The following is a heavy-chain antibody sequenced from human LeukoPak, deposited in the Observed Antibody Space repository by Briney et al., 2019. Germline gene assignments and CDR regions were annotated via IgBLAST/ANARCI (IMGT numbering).Heavy chain of an antibody. CDR2: IWYDGSNK. J-gene: IGHJ4*02. CDR3: ARGAGTGWYDFDY. CDR1: GFTFSNYA. V-gene: IGHV3-33*01. D-gene: IGHD6-19*01. Sequence: GRSLRLSCTASGFTFSNYAMHWVRQAPGRGLEWVAVIWYDGSNKYYADSVKGRFTISRDNSKNTVFLLMNSLRAEDTAVYYCARGAGTGWYDFDYWGQGSVVTVPS.